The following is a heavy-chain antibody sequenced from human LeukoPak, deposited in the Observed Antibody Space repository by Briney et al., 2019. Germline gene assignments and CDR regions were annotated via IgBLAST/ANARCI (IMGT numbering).Heavy chain of an antibody. D-gene: IGHD3-3*01. Sequence: GESLKISCKCSGFDFTAYGIAWVRQMPGKGLEWMGNIYPGGSNGRYSPSFQGQVTMSADKSITTVYLQWSSLKASHTAMYYSARNFHSPWFGFWGQGSLVTVSS. CDR2: IYPGGSNG. J-gene: IGHJ4*02. CDR3: ARNFHSPWFGF. V-gene: IGHV5-51*01. CDR1: GFDFTAYG.